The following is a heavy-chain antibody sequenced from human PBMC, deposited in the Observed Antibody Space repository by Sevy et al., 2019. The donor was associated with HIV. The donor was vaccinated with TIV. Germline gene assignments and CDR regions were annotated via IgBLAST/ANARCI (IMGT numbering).Heavy chain of an antibody. D-gene: IGHD3-10*01. CDR1: GYTFTNYE. J-gene: IGHJ4*02. Sequence: ASVKVSCKASGYTFTNYEINWVRQATGQGLEWMGRMNPNSGETGYAPQFHGRVTMTRNTSLKIAYMELSSLTSDDTAVYYCARDEQRPYYYGSGNMRHWGQGTLVTVSS. CDR2: MNPNSGET. CDR3: ARDEQRPYYYGSGNMRH. V-gene: IGHV1-8*01.